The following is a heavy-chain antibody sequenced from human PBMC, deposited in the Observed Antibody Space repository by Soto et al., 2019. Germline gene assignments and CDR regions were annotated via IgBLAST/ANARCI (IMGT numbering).Heavy chain of an antibody. J-gene: IGHJ4*02. V-gene: IGHV4-59*01. CDR3: ARDSKRGYSGYDKLDY. D-gene: IGHD5-12*01. Sequence: SETLSLTCTVSGGSISSYYWSWIRQPPGKGLEWIGYIYYSGSTNSNPSLKSRVAISVDTSKNQFSLKLSSVTAADTAVYYCARDSKRGYSGYDKLDYWGQGTLVTVSS. CDR2: IYYSGST. CDR1: GGSISSYY.